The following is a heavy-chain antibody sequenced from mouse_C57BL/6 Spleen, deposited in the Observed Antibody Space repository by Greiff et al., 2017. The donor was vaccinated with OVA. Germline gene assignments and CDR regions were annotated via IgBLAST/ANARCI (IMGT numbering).Heavy chain of an antibody. J-gene: IGHJ1*03. CDR1: GYSFTDYN. CDR2: INPNYGTT. Sequence: LEESGPELVKPGASVKISCKASGYSFTDYNMNWVKQSNGKSLEWIGVINPNYGTTSYNQKFKGKATLTVDQSSSTAYMQLNSLTSEDSAVYYCARKDLITTVVATSYWYFDVWGTGTTVTVSS. V-gene: IGHV1-39*01. CDR3: ARKDLITTVVATSYWYFDV. D-gene: IGHD1-1*01.